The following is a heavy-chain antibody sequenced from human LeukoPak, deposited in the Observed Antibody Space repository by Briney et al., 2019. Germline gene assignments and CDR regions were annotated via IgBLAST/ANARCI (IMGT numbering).Heavy chain of an antibody. D-gene: IGHD5-18*01. CDR2: IYCSGST. CDR3: ARVLRGYSYGYSDY. Sequence: SQTLSLTCTVSGGFISSGGYYWSWIRQHPGKGLEWIGYIYCSGSTYYNPSLKSRVTISVDTSKNQFSLKLSSVTAADTAVYYCARVLRGYSYGYSDYWGQGTLVTVSS. J-gene: IGHJ4*02. CDR1: GGFISSGGYY. V-gene: IGHV4-31*03.